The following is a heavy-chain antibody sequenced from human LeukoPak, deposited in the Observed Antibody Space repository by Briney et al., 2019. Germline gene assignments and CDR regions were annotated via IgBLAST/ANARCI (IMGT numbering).Heavy chain of an antibody. D-gene: IGHD6-19*01. V-gene: IGHV3-23*01. CDR1: GCTFSNYA. CDR2: ISGSGGST. CDR3: AKAYSSGWYYFDY. Sequence: GGSLRLSCAASGCTFSNYAMSWVRQAPGKGLEWVSAISGSGGSTNYADSVKGRFTISRDNSKNTLYLQMNSLRAEDTAVYYCAKAYSSGWYYFDYWGQGTLVTVSS. J-gene: IGHJ4*02.